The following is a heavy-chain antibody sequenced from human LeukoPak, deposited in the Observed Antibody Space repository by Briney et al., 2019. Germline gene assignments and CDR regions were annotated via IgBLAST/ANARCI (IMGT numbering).Heavy chain of an antibody. V-gene: IGHV3-74*01. CDR1: GFTFSSYW. Sequence: GGSLRLSCAASGFTFSSYWMHWVRQAPGKGLVWVSRSNGDGRTTSYADSVKGRFTISRDNAKNTLYLQMNSLRAEDTAVYYCARAEGWSLYDYWGQGTLVTVSS. CDR2: SNGDGRTT. J-gene: IGHJ4*02. D-gene: IGHD2-8*01. CDR3: ARAEGWSLYDY.